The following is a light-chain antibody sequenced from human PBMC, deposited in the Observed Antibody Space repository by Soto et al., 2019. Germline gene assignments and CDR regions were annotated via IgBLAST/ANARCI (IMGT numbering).Light chain of an antibody. CDR2: ELT. Sequence: QLVLTQPASVSGSPGQSITISCSGSSSDVGGYNSVSWYQQHPGKAPKLLIYELTNRPSGVSNRFSGSKSGSTASLTISWLQAEDEADYYCNSYTSSGTYVFGTGTKLTVL. CDR3: NSYTSSGTYV. CDR1: SSDVGGYNS. V-gene: IGLV2-14*01. J-gene: IGLJ1*01.